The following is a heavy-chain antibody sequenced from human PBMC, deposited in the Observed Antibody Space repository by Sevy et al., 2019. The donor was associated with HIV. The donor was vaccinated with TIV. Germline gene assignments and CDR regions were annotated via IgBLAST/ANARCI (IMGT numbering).Heavy chain of an antibody. Sequence: GGSLRLSCAASGFTFSNAWMSWVRLAPGKGLEWVGRIKSKTDGGTTDYAAPVKGRFTISRDDSKNTLYLQMTSLKTEDTAVYYCTTDYGYCSGGSCYRFAPGEYFQHWGQGTLVTVSS. J-gene: IGHJ1*01. CDR2: IKSKTDGGTT. D-gene: IGHD2-15*01. V-gene: IGHV3-15*01. CDR1: GFTFSNAW. CDR3: TTDYGYCSGGSCYRFAPGEYFQH.